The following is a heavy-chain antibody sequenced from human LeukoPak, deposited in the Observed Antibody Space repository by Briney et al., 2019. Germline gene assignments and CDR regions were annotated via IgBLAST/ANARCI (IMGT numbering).Heavy chain of an antibody. V-gene: IGHV1-24*01. CDR2: FDPEEGET. D-gene: IGHD5-18*01. CDR1: GYTLTELS. J-gene: IGHJ6*02. Sequence: ASVKVSCKVSGYTLTELSMHWVRQAPGKGLEWMGGFDPEEGETIYAQKFQGRVTMTEDTSTDTAYMELSRLRSDDTAVYYCARDAWIQLDYYGMDVWGQGTTVTVSS. CDR3: ARDAWIQLDYYGMDV.